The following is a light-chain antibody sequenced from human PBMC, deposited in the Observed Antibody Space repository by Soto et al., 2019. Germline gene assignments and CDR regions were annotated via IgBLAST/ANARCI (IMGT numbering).Light chain of an antibody. CDR1: QSVSSSY. CDR3: QQYGSSPFIT. V-gene: IGKV3-20*01. CDR2: GAS. J-gene: IGKJ5*01. Sequence: IVLTQSPGTLSLSPGERATLSCRASQSVSSSYLAWYQQKPGQAPRLLIYGASSRATGIPDRFSGSGSGTDFTLTIGRLEPEDFAVYYCQQYGSSPFITFGQGTRLEIK.